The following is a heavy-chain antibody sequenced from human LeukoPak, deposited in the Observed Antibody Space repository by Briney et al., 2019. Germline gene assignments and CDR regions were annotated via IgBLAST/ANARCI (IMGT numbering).Heavy chain of an antibody. Sequence: GGSLRLSCAASGFTVSRNYMSWVRQAPGKGLEWVSVISGSGGNTYYADSVKGRCTISRDNSKNTLYLQMNSLRAEDTAVYYCAKSYDTSGYYYFYFDSWGQGTLVTVSS. CDR3: AKSYDTSGYYYFYFDS. CDR2: ISGSGGNT. D-gene: IGHD3-22*01. CDR1: GFTVSRNY. V-gene: IGHV3-23*01. J-gene: IGHJ4*02.